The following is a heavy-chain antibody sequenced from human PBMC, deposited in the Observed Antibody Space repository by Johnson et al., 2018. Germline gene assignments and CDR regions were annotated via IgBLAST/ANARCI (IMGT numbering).Heavy chain of an antibody. V-gene: IGHV3-30-3*01. Sequence: VQLVESGGGVVQPGRSLRLSCAASGFTFSFYAMHWVRQAPGKGLEWVAVISYDGGNKYYADSVKGRFTISRDNSKNTPYLQMNSLRAEDTAVYYCARDDGGNYYYYCMDVWGKGTTVTVSS. J-gene: IGHJ6*03. CDR2: ISYDGGNK. D-gene: IGHD3-10*01. CDR3: ARDDGGNYYYYCMDV. CDR1: GFTFSFYA.